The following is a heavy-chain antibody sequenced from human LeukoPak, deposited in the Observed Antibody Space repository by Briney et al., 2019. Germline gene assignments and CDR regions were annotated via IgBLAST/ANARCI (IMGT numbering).Heavy chain of an antibody. D-gene: IGHD5-18*01. Sequence: KPSETLPLTCTVSGGSISFYDWSWIRQPPGKGLEWIGHIYSRGSTNYNPSLKSRVTISVDTSKNQFSLKVRSVTAADTAVYYWARGVVQLPPYYLDYWGQGTLVTVSS. J-gene: IGHJ4*02. CDR3: ARGVVQLPPYYLDY. V-gene: IGHV4-59*01. CDR1: GGSISFYD. CDR2: IYSRGST.